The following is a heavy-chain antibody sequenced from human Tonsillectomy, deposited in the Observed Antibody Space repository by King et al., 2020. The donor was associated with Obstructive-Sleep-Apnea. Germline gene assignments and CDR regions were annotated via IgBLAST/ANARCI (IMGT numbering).Heavy chain of an antibody. CDR1: GFTFSSYS. CDR2: ISSSSSYI. D-gene: IGHD4-23*01. V-gene: IGHV3-48*01. Sequence: VQLVESGGGLVQPGGSRRLSCAASGFTFSSYSMNWVRQAPGKGLEWVSYISSSSSYIYYSDSVKGRFTISRDNAKNSLYLQMNSLRAEDTAVYYCARDEGTTVVTPSDYWGQGTLVTVSS. J-gene: IGHJ4*02. CDR3: ARDEGTTVVTPSDY.